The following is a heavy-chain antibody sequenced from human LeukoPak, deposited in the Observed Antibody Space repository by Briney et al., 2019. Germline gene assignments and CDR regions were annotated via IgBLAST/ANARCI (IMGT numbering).Heavy chain of an antibody. CDR2: ISSSSSYI. CDR3: ARDPNSELRRTKLTFPD. CDR1: GFTISSYS. D-gene: IGHD1-7*01. J-gene: IGHJ4*02. V-gene: IGHV3-21*01. Sequence: GGSLRLSCAASGFTISSYSMNWVRQAPGKGLEWVSSISSSSSYIYYADSVKGRFTISRDNAKNSLFLQMNSLRAEDTAVYYCARDPNSELRRTKLTFPDWGQGTLVTVSS.